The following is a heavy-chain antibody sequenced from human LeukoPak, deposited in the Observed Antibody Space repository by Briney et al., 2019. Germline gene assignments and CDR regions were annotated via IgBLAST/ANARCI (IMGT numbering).Heavy chain of an antibody. D-gene: IGHD5-24*01. Sequence: PGGSLRLSCAASGFTVSSNYMSWVRQAPGKGLEWVSVIYSGGSTYYADSVKGRFTISRDNSKNTLYLQMNSLRAEDTAVYYCARDREEMNYYFDYWGQGTLVTVSS. CDR1: GFTVSSNY. V-gene: IGHV3-53*01. CDR3: ARDREEMNYYFDY. J-gene: IGHJ4*02. CDR2: IYSGGST.